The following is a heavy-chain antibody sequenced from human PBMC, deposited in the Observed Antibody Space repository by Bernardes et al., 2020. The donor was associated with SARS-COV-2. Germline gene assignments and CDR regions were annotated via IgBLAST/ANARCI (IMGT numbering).Heavy chain of an antibody. Sequence: SETLSLTCSVSRGPVSFVCNYWTWLRQPPGKGLEWIGYIYYLASINYNPSLKSRVTISVDTSKNQFSLKLTSVTAADTAVYYCVRGTGFCSGGSCGWIDPWGQGTLVSVSS. V-gene: IGHV4-61*01. CDR2: IYYLASI. CDR1: RGPVSFVCNY. D-gene: IGHD2-15*01. CDR3: VRGTGFCSGGSCGWIDP. J-gene: IGHJ5*02.